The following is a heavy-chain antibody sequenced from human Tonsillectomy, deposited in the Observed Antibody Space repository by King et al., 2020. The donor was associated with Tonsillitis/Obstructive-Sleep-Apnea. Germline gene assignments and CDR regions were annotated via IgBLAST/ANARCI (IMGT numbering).Heavy chain of an antibody. D-gene: IGHD4-23*01. CDR2: IYYSGST. CDR3: ASRTTVVTPGYFQH. CDR1: GGSINSYY. Sequence: VQLQESGPGLVKPSETLSLTCTVSGGSINSYYWSWIRQPPGKGLEWIGYIYYSGSTNYNPSLKSRVTISVDTSKKQFSLKLSSVTAADTAVDYCASRTTVVTPGYFQHWGQGTLVTVSS. J-gene: IGHJ1*01. V-gene: IGHV4-59*08.